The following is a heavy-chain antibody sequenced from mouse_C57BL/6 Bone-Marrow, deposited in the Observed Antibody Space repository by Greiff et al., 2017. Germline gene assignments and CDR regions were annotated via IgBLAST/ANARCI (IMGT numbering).Heavy chain of an antibody. J-gene: IGHJ3*01. Sequence: VQLQQSGAELVRPGTSVKVSCKASGYDFTNYLIEWVKQRPGQGLEWIGVINPGSGGTNYNEKFKGKATLTADKSSSTAYMQLSSLTSEDSAVYFCARELGWFAYWGQGTLVTVSA. CDR3: ARELGWFAY. CDR1: GYDFTNYL. V-gene: IGHV1-54*01. CDR2: INPGSGGT. D-gene: IGHD4-1*01.